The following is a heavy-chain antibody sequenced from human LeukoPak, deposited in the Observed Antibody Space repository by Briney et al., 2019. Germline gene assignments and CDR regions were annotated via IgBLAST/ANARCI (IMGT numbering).Heavy chain of an antibody. J-gene: IGHJ3*02. Sequence: PGGSLRLSCAASGFTLFASAIHWARQAPGKGLEWVGRVRSKSSNYATSYAESVKGRFTISRDDSKNTADLQMNSLKTEDTAVYYCTTLLGIEGYIQTYGIWGQGTLVTVSS. D-gene: IGHD6-13*01. CDR3: TTLLGIEGYIQTYGI. CDR2: VRSKSSNYAT. V-gene: IGHV3-73*01. CDR1: GFTLFASA.